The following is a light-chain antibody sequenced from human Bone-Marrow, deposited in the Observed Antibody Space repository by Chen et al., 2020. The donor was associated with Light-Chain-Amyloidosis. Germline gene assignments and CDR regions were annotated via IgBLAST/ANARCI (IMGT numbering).Light chain of an antibody. J-gene: IGLJ1*01. Sequence: QSVLTQPTSLSGAPGQRVTSTCTGSTSSIGATYDVHWYQQHPGTAPKLVIYGNSNRPSGVTDRCSGSKSDTSASLAITGLQAEDEADYYCQSYDNSMSCNFVFGTGTKVTVL. CDR1: TSSIGATYD. CDR3: QSYDNSMSCNFV. V-gene: IGLV1-40*01. CDR2: GNS.